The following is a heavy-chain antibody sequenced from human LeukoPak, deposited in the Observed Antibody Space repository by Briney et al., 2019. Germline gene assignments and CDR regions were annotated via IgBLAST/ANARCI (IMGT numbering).Heavy chain of an antibody. CDR3: ARDNIVVVPAAIFSCWFDP. J-gene: IGHJ5*02. CDR2: IIPIFGTA. V-gene: IGHV1-69*05. Sequence: SVKVSCKASGGTFSSYAISWVRQAPGQGLEWMGGIIPIFGTANYAQKFQGRVTMTRDTSTSTVYMELSSLRSEDTAVYYCARDNIVVVPAAIFSCWFDPWGQGTLVTVSS. CDR1: GGTFSSYA. D-gene: IGHD2-2*01.